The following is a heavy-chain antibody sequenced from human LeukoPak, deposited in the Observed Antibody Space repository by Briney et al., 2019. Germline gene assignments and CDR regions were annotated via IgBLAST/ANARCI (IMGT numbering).Heavy chain of an antibody. CDR3: ARLLRNIAAAVYYFDY. CDR2: IYPGDSDT. D-gene: IGHD6-13*01. V-gene: IGHV5-51*01. Sequence: GESLKISCKGSGYNFTSYWIGWVRQMPGKGLEWMGIIYPGDSDTRYSPSFQGQVTISADKSISTAYLQWSSLKAPDTAMYYCARLLRNIAAAVYYFDYWGQGTLVTVSS. J-gene: IGHJ4*02. CDR1: GYNFTSYW.